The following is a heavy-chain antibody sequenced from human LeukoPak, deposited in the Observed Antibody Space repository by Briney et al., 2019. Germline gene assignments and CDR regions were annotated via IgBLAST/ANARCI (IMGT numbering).Heavy chain of an antibody. Sequence: GGSLRLSCAASGFTFSSYWMHWVRQAPGKGLVWVSRINTDGSSTSYADSVKGRFTISRDNAKNTLYLQMNSLRAEDTAVYYCARGSRRWGPFDYWGQGTLVTVSS. CDR3: ARGSRRWGPFDY. V-gene: IGHV3-74*01. CDR2: INTDGSST. CDR1: GFTFSSYW. J-gene: IGHJ4*02. D-gene: IGHD4-23*01.